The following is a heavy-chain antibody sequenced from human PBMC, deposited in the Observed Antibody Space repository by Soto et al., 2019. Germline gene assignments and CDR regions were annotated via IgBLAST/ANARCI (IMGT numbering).Heavy chain of an antibody. CDR1: GYSFTSYG. D-gene: IGHD3-22*01. Sequence: QVQLVQSGAEVMKPGASVKVSCKASGYSFTSYGISWVRQAPGQGLEWMGWISAYNGNTNAAQKFQGRVGMTTDTSTSTAYMELRSLISDDTAVYYCARSGYYYDSSNHFFDYWGQGTLVTVSS. V-gene: IGHV1-18*01. CDR3: ARSGYYYDSSNHFFDY. CDR2: ISAYNGNT. J-gene: IGHJ4*02.